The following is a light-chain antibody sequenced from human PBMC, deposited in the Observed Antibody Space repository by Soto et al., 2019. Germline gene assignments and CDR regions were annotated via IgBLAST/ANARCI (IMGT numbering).Light chain of an antibody. J-gene: IGKJ2*01. V-gene: IGKV1-17*01. CDR1: QGIRHD. CDR2: SAS. CDR3: QQYNSYIYT. Sequence: DIQMTQSPSSLSASVGDRVTITCRASQGIRHDLGWYQQKQGKAPKSXIYSASSLQSGVQSRFSGSGSGTEFTLTISSLQSDDFATYYCQQYNSYIYTFGQGTRLEIK.